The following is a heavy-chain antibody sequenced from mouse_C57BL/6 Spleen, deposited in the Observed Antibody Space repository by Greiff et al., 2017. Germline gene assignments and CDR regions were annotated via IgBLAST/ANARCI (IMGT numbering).Heavy chain of an antibody. J-gene: IGHJ4*01. Sequence: QVQLQQPGAELVKPGASVKLSCTASGYTFTSYWMHWVKQRPGQGLEWIGMIHPNSGSTNYNEKFKSKATLTVDKSSSTAYMQLSSLTSEDSAVYYCARLGRDYYYAMDYWGQGTSVTVSA. D-gene: IGHD4-1*01. V-gene: IGHV1-64*01. CDR2: IHPNSGST. CDR1: GYTFTSYW. CDR3: ARLGRDYYYAMDY.